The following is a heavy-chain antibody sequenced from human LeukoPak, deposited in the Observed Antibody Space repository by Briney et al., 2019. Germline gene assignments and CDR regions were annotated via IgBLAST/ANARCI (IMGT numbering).Heavy chain of an antibody. CDR1: GGAISNTSYY. CDR3: ARVGWFGAYDY. V-gene: IGHV4-61*01. J-gene: IGHJ4*02. Sequence: KPSETPSLTCTVSGGAISNTSYYWSWIRQPPGKGLEWIGYIYYSGSTNYNPSLKSRATISVDTSKNQFSLKLSSVTAADTAVYYCARVGWFGAYDYWGQGTLVTVSS. D-gene: IGHD3-10*01. CDR2: IYYSGST.